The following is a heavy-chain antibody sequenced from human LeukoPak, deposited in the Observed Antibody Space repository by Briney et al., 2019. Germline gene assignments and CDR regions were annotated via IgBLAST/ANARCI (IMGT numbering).Heavy chain of an antibody. Sequence: GGSLRLSCAASGFTFSRNAMHWVRQAPGKGLEWVGRIKSKTDGGTTDYAAPVKGRFTISRDDSKNTLYLQMNSLKTEDTAVYYCSTTYYYDSSEGYWGQGTLVTVSS. CDR2: IKSKTDGGTT. J-gene: IGHJ4*02. CDR1: GFTFSRNA. V-gene: IGHV3-15*07. CDR3: STTYYYDSSEGY. D-gene: IGHD3-22*01.